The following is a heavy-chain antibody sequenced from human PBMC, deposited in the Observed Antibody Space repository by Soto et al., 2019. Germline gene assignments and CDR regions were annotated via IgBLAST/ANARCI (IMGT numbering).Heavy chain of an antibody. CDR3: ARGGGVGVAGSAAFDM. J-gene: IGHJ3*02. CDR1: GYPVTAYY. V-gene: IGHV1-2*02. CDR2: INPATGAA. Sequence: QLHLVQSGAVVKKPGASVTVSCSASGYPVTAYYMHWVRQAPGRGLGWMGGINPATGAAKYTQTFQGRVTMTRDTSTSTVFMELGGLTSEDTAVFYWARGGGVGVAGSAAFDMWGQGTLVTVSS. D-gene: IGHD3-3*01.